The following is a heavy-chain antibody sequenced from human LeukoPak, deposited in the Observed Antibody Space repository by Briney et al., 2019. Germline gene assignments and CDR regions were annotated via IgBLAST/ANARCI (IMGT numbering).Heavy chain of an antibody. CDR2: IYYSGST. V-gene: IGHV4-39*07. Sequence: SETLSLTCTVSGGSISSSSYYWGWIRQPPGKGLEWIGSIYYSGSTYYNPSLKSRVTISVDTSKNQFSLKLSSVTAADTAVYYCARGPTFYDYVWGSYRYYYGMDVWGQGTTVTVSS. D-gene: IGHD3-16*02. CDR1: GGSISSSSYY. CDR3: ARGPTFYDYVWGSYRYYYGMDV. J-gene: IGHJ6*02.